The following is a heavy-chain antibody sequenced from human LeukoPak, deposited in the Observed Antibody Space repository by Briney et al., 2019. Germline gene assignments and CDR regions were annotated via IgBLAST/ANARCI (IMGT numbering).Heavy chain of an antibody. CDR2: SSYRGST. Sequence: SETLSLTCTVSGASITSTAYWCWRRAPPGKGQEGIGTSSYRGSTYYNPSLESRVTMSLDTPNNHFSLKLASMNAADTAVYYCARLVHQWLPRIDCWGQGSLVIV. D-gene: IGHD6-19*01. J-gene: IGHJ4*02. V-gene: IGHV4-39*02. CDR3: ARLVHQWLPRIDC. CDR1: GASITSTAY.